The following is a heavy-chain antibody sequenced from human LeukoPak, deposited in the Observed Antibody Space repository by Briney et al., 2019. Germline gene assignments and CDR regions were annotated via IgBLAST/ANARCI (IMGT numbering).Heavy chain of an antibody. CDR2: IYYSGST. D-gene: IGHD6-13*01. CDR1: GGSISSYY. CDR3: ARVGVGSWFTPNWFDP. Sequence: PSQTRSLTCTVSGGSISSYYWSWIRQPPGKGLEWGGYIYYSGSTNYNPSLKSRVTISVDTSKNQFSLKLSSVTAADTAVYYCARVGVGSWFTPNWFDPWGQGTLVTVSS. J-gene: IGHJ5*02. V-gene: IGHV4-59*01.